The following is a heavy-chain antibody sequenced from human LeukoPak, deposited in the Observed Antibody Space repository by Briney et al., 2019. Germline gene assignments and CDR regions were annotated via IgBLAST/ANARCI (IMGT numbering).Heavy chain of an antibody. J-gene: IGHJ4*02. V-gene: IGHV3-23*01. D-gene: IGHD4-11*01. CDR1: GFTFSSYG. CDR3: AKGGSSYSEMDY. CDR2: ISGSGGST. Sequence: GGTLRLSCAASGFTFSSYGMSWVRQAPGKGLEWVSGISGSGGSTYYADSVKGRFTISRDNSKNTLYLQMNSLRADDTAVYYCAKGGSSYSEMDYWGQGTLVTVSS.